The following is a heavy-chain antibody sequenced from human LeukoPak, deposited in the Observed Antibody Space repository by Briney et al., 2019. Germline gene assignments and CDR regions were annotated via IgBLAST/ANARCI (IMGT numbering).Heavy chain of an antibody. D-gene: IGHD6-19*01. Sequence: GGSLRLSCAASGFTFSNAWMTWVRQAPGRELEWVGRIKRKTEGGTTDYAAPVKGRFTISRDDSKNTVYLQMNSLKTEDTAVYYCTTDGLGQWLVRYWGQGTLVTVSS. J-gene: IGHJ4*02. CDR3: TTDGLGQWLVRY. CDR2: IKRKTEGGTT. V-gene: IGHV3-15*01. CDR1: GFTFSNAW.